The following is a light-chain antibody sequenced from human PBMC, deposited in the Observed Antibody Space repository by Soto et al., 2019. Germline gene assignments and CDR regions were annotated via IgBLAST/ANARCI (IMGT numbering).Light chain of an antibody. CDR2: AAS. Sequence: AIQMTQSPSSLSASVGDRATIXCRASQGISSYLNWYQQRPGNAPTLLIAAASRLQRGRPSRCSCRGSATDFTRTISRLQPEDFATYYGLQDYDYPRTFGQGTKVDIK. CDR1: QGISSY. CDR3: LQDYDYPRT. J-gene: IGKJ1*01. V-gene: IGKV1-6*01.